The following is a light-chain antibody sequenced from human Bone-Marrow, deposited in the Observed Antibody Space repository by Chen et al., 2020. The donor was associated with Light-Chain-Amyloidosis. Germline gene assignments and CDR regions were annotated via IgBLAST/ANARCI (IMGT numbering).Light chain of an antibody. CDR1: NIGSTS. J-gene: IGLJ3*02. CDR3: QVWDRSSDRPV. Sequence: SYVLTHPSSVSVAPGQTATLACGGNNIGSTSVHWYHQTPGQAPLLVVYDDRDRPSGIPERLSGYNSGNTATLTISRVEAGDEADYYCQVWDRSSDRPVFGGGTKLTVL. V-gene: IGLV3-21*02. CDR2: DDR.